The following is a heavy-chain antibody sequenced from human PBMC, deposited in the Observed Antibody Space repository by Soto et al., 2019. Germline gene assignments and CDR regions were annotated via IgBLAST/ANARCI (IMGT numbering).Heavy chain of an antibody. V-gene: IGHV4-61*01. CDR3: ARRPAVTGTAAYFDY. CDR1: GGSVSSGSYY. CDR2: IYSSGST. Sequence: SETLSLTCTVSGGSVSSGSYYWSWIRQPPGKGLEWIGYIYSSGSTNYTPSLKSRVTISVDTSKNQFSLRLSSVTAADTAVYYCARRPAVTGTAAYFDYWGQGTLVTVSS. D-gene: IGHD6-19*01. J-gene: IGHJ4*02.